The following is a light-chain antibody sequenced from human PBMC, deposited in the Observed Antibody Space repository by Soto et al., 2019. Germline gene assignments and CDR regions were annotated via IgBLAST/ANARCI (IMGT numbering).Light chain of an antibody. Sequence: IQMTQSPSSLSASLGDRVTITCRASENIIQYLNWYQQKPGKVPRLLVYGASRLETGVPSRFSASGFGTEFTLTIRGLQSEAFATYYCQHSYTAPWTFGQGTKV. CDR3: QHSYTAPWT. V-gene: IGKV1-39*01. J-gene: IGKJ1*01. CDR1: ENIIQY. CDR2: GAS.